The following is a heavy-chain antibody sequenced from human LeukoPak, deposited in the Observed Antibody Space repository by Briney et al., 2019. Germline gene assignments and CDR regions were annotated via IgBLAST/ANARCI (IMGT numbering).Heavy chain of an antibody. D-gene: IGHD3-22*01. CDR1: GFTFSSYD. J-gene: IGHJ4*02. CDR3: ARVYFDSSGYPTTDYFDY. CDR2: ISGSGGST. Sequence: GGSLRLSCAASGFTFSSYDMSWVRQAPGKGLEWVSVISGSGGSTYYADSVKGRFTISRDNSKNTLYLQMNSLRAKDTAVYYCARVYFDSSGYPTTDYFDYWGQGTLVTVSS. V-gene: IGHV3-23*01.